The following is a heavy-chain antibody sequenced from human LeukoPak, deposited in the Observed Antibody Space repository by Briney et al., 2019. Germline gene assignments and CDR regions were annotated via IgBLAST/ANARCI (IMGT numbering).Heavy chain of an antibody. V-gene: IGHV3-20*04. Sequence: GGSLRLSCAASGFTLSNHWMHWVRQAPGKGLEWVSGINWNGGSTGYADSVKGRFTISRDNAKNSLYLQMNSLRAEDTALYYCARGYFEKRSPPQLPFDYWGQGTLVTVSS. D-gene: IGHD2/OR15-2a*01. CDR2: INWNGGST. CDR3: ARGYFEKRSPPQLPFDY. CDR1: GFTLSNHW. J-gene: IGHJ4*02.